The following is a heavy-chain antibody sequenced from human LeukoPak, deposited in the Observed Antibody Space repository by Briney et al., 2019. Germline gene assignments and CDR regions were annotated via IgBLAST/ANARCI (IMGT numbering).Heavy chain of an antibody. Sequence: SESLSLTCTVSGGSISSHCWSWVRQPPGKGLEWIGYIHDSGSTNYNPSIKSRVTISVNSSKNQSSLKLSSMTAADTAVSYCATTASAAMVRGVIIDGAFDIWGQGTMVTVSS. CDR3: ATTASAAMVRGVIIDGAFDI. V-gene: IGHV4-59*08. J-gene: IGHJ3*02. CDR1: GGSISSHC. D-gene: IGHD3-10*01. CDR2: IHDSGST.